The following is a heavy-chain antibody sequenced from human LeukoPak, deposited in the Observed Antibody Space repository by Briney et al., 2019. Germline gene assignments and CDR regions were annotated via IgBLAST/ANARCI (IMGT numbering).Heavy chain of an antibody. J-gene: IGHJ5*02. Sequence: ASVKVSCKASGYTFTRYGISWVRQAPGQGREWMGWINAYNGNTNYAQKLQGRVTMTTDTSTSTDYMELRSLRSDDTAVYYCARRDYDFWSGYSNWFDPWGQGTLVTVSS. V-gene: IGHV1-18*01. D-gene: IGHD3-3*01. CDR3: ARRDYDFWSGYSNWFDP. CDR1: GYTFTRYG. CDR2: INAYNGNT.